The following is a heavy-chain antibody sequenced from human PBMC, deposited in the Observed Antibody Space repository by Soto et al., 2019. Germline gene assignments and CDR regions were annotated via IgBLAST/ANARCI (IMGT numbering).Heavy chain of an antibody. CDR2: IYYSGST. V-gene: IGHV4-59*01. CDR3: ARELSGLYGMDV. D-gene: IGHD2-15*01. CDR1: GGSINSYY. Sequence: PSETLSLTCTVSGGSINSYYWSWIRQPPGKGLEWIGEIYYSGSTNYNPSLKSRVTISVDKSKNQFSLKLSSVTAADTAVYYCARELSGLYGMDVWGQGTTVTVSS. J-gene: IGHJ6*02.